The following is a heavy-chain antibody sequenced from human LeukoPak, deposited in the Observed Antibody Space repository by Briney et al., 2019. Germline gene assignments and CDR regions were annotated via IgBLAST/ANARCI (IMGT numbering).Heavy chain of an antibody. D-gene: IGHD4-17*01. CDR2: ISSSGGGI. Sequence: PGGSLRLSCTASKFTFSNYAMTWVRQAPGKGLEWVSTISSSGGGIFYSDSVKGRFTISRDNSKNTLYLQMNSLRAEDTAVYYCAKLLNDYGDYVFDSWGQGTLVTVSS. J-gene: IGHJ5*01. V-gene: IGHV3-23*01. CDR3: AKLLNDYGDYVFDS. CDR1: KFTFSNYA.